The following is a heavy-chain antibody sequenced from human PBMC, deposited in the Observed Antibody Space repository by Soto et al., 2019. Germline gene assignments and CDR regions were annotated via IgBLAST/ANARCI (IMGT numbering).Heavy chain of an antibody. V-gene: IGHV2-70*01. CDR2: IDWDDDK. D-gene: IGHD6-19*01. CDR3: ARIRNARGSGWYYFDY. CDR1: GFSLSTSGMC. Sequence: SGPTLVNPTQTLTLTCTFSGFSLSTSGMCVSWIRQPPGKALEWLALIDWDDDKYYSTSLKTRLTISKDTSKNQVVLTMTNMDPVDTATYYCARIRNARGSGWYYFDYWGQGTLVTVSS. J-gene: IGHJ4*02.